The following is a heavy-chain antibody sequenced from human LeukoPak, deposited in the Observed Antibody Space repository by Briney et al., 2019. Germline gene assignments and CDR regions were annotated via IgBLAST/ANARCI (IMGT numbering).Heavy chain of an antibody. J-gene: IGHJ3*02. D-gene: IGHD6-13*01. CDR3: ARDREWYSSTWDAFDI. CDR1: GLTFDDYA. CDR2: INWVGDTS. Sequence: GGSLRLSCAASGLTFDDYAMHWVRQAPGKGLQWISSINWVGDTSSYADSVKGRSTISRDNSKNTLYLQMNSLRAEDTAVYYCARDREWYSSTWDAFDIWGQGTMVTVST. V-gene: IGHV3-20*04.